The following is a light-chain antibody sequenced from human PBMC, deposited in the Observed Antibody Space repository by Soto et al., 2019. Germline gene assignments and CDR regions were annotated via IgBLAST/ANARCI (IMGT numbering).Light chain of an antibody. CDR2: DVS. V-gene: IGLV2-11*01. CDR1: SSDVGGYNF. Sequence: QSALTQPRSVSGSPGQSVTISCTGTSSDVGGYNFVSWYQQHPGKAPRLMVFDVSKRPSGVPDRFSGSKSGNTASLTISGLQAEDEADYYCCSCAGANTFGLFGGGTKPTVL. J-gene: IGLJ2*01. CDR3: CSCAGANTFGL.